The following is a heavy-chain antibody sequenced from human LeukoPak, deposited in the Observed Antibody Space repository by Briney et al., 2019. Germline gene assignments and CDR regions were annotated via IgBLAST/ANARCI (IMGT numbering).Heavy chain of an antibody. V-gene: IGHV3-33*01. J-gene: IGHJ4*02. CDR3: TTDIVVVPAAMYY. CDR2: ISYNGGYI. CDR1: GFSFRTYN. D-gene: IGHD2-2*01. Sequence: PGGSLRLSCTASGFSFRTYNLHWVRQAPGKGLEWVAVISYNGGYIHYEDSVKGRFTISRDDSKNTLYLQMNSLKTEDTAVYYCTTDIVVVPAAMYYWGQGTLVTVSS.